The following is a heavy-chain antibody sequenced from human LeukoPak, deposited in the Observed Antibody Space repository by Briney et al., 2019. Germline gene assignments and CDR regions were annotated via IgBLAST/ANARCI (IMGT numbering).Heavy chain of an antibody. V-gene: IGHV3-48*04. CDR1: GFTFSSYS. J-gene: IGHJ4*02. CDR3: ARGGEDGDYALQAY. D-gene: IGHD4-17*01. Sequence: GGSLRLSCAASGFTFSSYSMNWVRQAPGKGLEWVSYISSSSSTIYYADSVKGRFTISRDNAKNSLYLQMNSLRAEDTALYYCARGGEDGDYALQAYWGQGTLVTVSS. CDR2: ISSSSSTI.